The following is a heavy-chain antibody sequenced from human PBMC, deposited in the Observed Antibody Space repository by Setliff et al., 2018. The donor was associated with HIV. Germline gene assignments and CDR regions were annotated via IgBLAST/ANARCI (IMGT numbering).Heavy chain of an antibody. CDR2: ISASATYI. CDR3: AKTLPTLYPPHDYYFAMDV. V-gene: IGHV3-21*04. CDR1: GFAFSSYE. D-gene: IGHD2-15*01. J-gene: IGHJ6*02. Sequence: GWSLRLSCEASGFAFSSYEMNWVRQAPGKGLEWVSSISASATYIYYADSVKGRFTISRDNSKNTLYLQMNSLRAEDTAVYYCAKTLPTLYPPHDYYFAMDVWGQGTTVTVSS.